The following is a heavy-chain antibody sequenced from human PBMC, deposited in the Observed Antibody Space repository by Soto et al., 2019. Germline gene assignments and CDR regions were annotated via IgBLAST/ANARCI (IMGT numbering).Heavy chain of an antibody. CDR1: GFTFSDHH. J-gene: IGHJ4*02. V-gene: IGHV3-72*01. CDR3: ARLMGTSFDL. D-gene: IGHD2-8*01. Sequence: PGGSLRFSCAASGASGFTFSDHHMEWVRQAPGKGLEWVGRARNKVNSDTTTHAASVKGRFTISRDDSKKSLYLQMNSLKTDDTAMYFCARLMGTSFDLWGQGALVTVSS. CDR2: ARNKVNSDTT.